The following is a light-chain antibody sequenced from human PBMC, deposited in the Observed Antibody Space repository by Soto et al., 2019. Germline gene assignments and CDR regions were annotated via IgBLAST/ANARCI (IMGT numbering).Light chain of an antibody. V-gene: IGKV1-5*03. CDR1: QSISSW. Sequence: DLHTTRAPSLPSAPVIPRVTITCRATQSISSWLAWYQQKPGKAPNLLIYEASSVESGVPARFSGSGAGTEFTLTISSLQPDDFATYYCQQRNSYPWTFGQGTKVDI. CDR2: EAS. J-gene: IGKJ1*01. CDR3: QQRNSYPWT.